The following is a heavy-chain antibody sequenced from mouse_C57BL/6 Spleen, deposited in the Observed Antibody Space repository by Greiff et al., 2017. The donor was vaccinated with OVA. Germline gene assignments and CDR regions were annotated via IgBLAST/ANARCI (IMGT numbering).Heavy chain of an antibody. Sequence: VQLQQSGPELVKPGASVKISCKASGYAFSSSWMNWVKQRPGKGLEWIGRIYPGDGDTNYNGKFKGKATLTADKSSSTAYMQLSSLTSEDSAVYFCARSFALRDYWGQGTTLTVAS. V-gene: IGHV1-82*01. CDR1: GYAFSSSW. J-gene: IGHJ2*01. CDR3: ARSFALRDY. CDR2: IYPGDGDT. D-gene: IGHD3-1*01.